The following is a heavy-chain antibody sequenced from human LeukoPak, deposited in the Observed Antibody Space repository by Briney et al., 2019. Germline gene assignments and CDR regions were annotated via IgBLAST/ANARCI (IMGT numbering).Heavy chain of an antibody. CDR1: GFPFRSYW. CDR3: ARGGSRITMVRGVIFGWFDP. CDR2: IDNDAYSS. V-gene: IGHV3-74*01. D-gene: IGHD3-10*01. Sequence: PGGSLRLSCAASGFPFRSYWMHWVRQAPGKGLVWVARIDNDAYSSVYADSVKGRFTISRDNSKNTLYLQMNSLRAEDTAVYYCARGGSRITMVRGVIFGWFDPWGQGTLVTVSS. J-gene: IGHJ5*02.